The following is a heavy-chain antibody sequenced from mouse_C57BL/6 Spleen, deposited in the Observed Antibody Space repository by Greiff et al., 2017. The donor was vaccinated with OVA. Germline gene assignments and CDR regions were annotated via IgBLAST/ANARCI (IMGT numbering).Heavy chain of an antibody. CDR3: ARGDDYVYYFDY. Sequence: VQLQQPGAELVKPGASVKMSCKASGYTFTSYWITWVKQRPGQGLEWIGDIYPGSGSTNYNEKFKSKATLTVDTSSSTAYMQLSSLTSEDSAVYYCARGDDYVYYFDYWGQGTTLTVSS. D-gene: IGHD2-4*01. V-gene: IGHV1-55*01. CDR1: GYTFTSYW. CDR2: IYPGSGST. J-gene: IGHJ2*01.